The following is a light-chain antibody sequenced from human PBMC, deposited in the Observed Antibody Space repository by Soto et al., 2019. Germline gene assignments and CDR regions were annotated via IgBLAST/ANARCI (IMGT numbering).Light chain of an antibody. Sequence: QPVLTQPPSASGTPGQRVTIDCSGSSSNIGSNTVNWYQQLPGTAPKLLIYSNNQRPSGVPDRFSGSKSGTSASLAISGLQSEDEADYYCAAWDDSLNGVVFGGGTKLTVL. CDR3: AAWDDSLNGVV. CDR2: SNN. J-gene: IGLJ2*01. CDR1: SSNIGSNT. V-gene: IGLV1-44*01.